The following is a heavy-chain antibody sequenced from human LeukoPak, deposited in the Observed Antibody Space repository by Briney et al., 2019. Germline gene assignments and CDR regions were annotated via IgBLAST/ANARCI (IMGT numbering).Heavy chain of an antibody. D-gene: IGHD3-22*01. V-gene: IGHV3-7*03. J-gene: IGHJ4*02. Sequence: GGSLRLSCAASGFTFSSYWMNWVRQAPGKGLEWVANIKQDGSEKYYVDSVKGRFTISRDNAKNSLYLQMNSLRAEDTAVYYCARATSYYYDSSGYYGGWGQGTLVTVSS. CDR3: ARATSYYYDSSGYYGG. CDR2: IKQDGSEK. CDR1: GFTFSSYW.